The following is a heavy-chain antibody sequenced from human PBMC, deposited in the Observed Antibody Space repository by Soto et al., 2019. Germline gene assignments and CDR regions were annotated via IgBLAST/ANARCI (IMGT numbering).Heavy chain of an antibody. CDR3: ARGVYCSGGSCYSGSDY. CDR2: INHSGST. J-gene: IGHJ4*02. D-gene: IGHD2-15*01. V-gene: IGHV4-34*01. Sequence: QVQLQQWGAGLLKPSETLSLTGAVYGGSFSGYYWSWIRQPPGKGLEWIGEINHSGSTNYNPSLKSRVTLSVDTSKNQFSLKLSSVTAADTAVYYCARGVYCSGGSCYSGSDYWGQGTLVTVSS. CDR1: GGSFSGYY.